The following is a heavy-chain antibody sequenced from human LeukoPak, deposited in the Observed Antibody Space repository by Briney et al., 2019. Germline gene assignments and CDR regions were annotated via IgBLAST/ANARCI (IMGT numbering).Heavy chain of an antibody. J-gene: IGHJ5*02. Sequence: ASVKVSCKASGYTFTSYDINWVRQATGQGLEWMGWMNPNSGNTGYAHKFQGRVTMTRNTSISTAYMELSSLRSEDTAVYYCARMYWHTYFDPWGQGTLVTVSS. CDR3: ARMYWHTYFDP. D-gene: IGHD2-8*02. CDR2: MNPNSGNT. CDR1: GYTFTSYD. V-gene: IGHV1-8*01.